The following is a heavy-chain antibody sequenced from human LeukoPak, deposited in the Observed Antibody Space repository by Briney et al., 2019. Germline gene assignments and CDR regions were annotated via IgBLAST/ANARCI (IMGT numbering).Heavy chain of an antibody. J-gene: IGHJ4*02. CDR3: ARAVTYYDILTGY. D-gene: IGHD3-9*01. CDR2: IKQDGSEK. CDR1: GFIFSKYW. V-gene: IGHV3-7*03. Sequence: GGSLRLSCAASGFIFSKYWMSWVRQAPGKGLEWVANIKQDGSEKYYVDSVTGRFTISRDNAKNSLYLQMSSLRAEDTAVYYCARAVTYYDILTGYWGQGTLVTVSS.